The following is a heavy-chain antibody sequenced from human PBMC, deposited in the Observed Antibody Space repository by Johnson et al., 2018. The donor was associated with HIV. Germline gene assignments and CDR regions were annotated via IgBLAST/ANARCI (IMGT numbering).Heavy chain of an antibody. CDR2: ISFDGSNK. Sequence: VQLVESGGGVVQPGRSLRLSCAASGFTLTNYPMHWVRQAPGKGLEWVAVISFDGSNKYYADSVKGRFTISRDNSKNTLFLQMNGLRPEDTAVYYCARDQYSTSDDDAFDIWGQGTMVTVSS. J-gene: IGHJ3*02. D-gene: IGHD6-6*01. V-gene: IGHV3-30*14. CDR1: GFTLTNYP. CDR3: ARDQYSTSDDDAFDI.